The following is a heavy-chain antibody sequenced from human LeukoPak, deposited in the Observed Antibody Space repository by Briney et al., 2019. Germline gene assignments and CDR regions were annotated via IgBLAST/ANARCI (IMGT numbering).Heavy chain of an antibody. Sequence: SGGSLRLSCAASGFTFSSYAMGWVRQAPGKGLEWVSAISGSGGSTYYADSVKGRFTISRDNSKNTLYLQMNSLRAEDTAVYYCAKRYDSSGYYPPDAFDIWGQGTMVTVSS. J-gene: IGHJ3*02. D-gene: IGHD3-22*01. CDR1: GFTFSSYA. CDR2: ISGSGGST. V-gene: IGHV3-23*01. CDR3: AKRYDSSGYYPPDAFDI.